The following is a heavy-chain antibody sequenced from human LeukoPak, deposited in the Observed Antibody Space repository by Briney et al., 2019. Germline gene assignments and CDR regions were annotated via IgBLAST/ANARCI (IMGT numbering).Heavy chain of an antibody. CDR3: ARDPAGVRYFGYRDVGGDY. CDR1: GYTFTSYA. Sequence: ASVKVSCKASGYTFTSYAMNWVRQAPGQGLEWMGWINTNTGNPTYAQGFTGRFVFSLDTSVSTAYLQISSLKAEDTAVYYCARDPAGVRYFGYRDVGGDYWGQGTLVTVSS. CDR2: INTNTGNP. V-gene: IGHV7-4-1*02. D-gene: IGHD3-9*01. J-gene: IGHJ4*02.